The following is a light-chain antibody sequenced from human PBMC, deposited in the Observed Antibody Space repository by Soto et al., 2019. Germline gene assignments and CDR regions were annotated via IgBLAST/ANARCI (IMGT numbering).Light chain of an antibody. CDR1: QSVGGY. J-gene: IGKJ4*01. Sequence: EIVLTQSPATLSLSPGERATLSCRASQSVGGYLDWYRQKRGQAPRLLIYDASNRASGIPARFSGSGSGTDFTLTISSLEPEDLAVYYCHQRSNWPPLTFGGGTKVEIK. CDR2: DAS. V-gene: IGKV3-11*01. CDR3: HQRSNWPPLT.